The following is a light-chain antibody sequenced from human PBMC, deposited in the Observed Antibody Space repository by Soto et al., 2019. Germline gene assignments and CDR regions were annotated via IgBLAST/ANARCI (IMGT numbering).Light chain of an antibody. CDR2: DAS. CDR1: QGIGSA. Sequence: AIRLTQSPSSRSASVADRVSITCRASQGIGSALAWYQLKPGASPALLIYDASTLESGVPSRFSGSRSGADFTLTISSLQPEDFATYYCQNFRSSAISFGGGTKVDIK. V-gene: IGKV1-13*02. J-gene: IGKJ4*01. CDR3: QNFRSSAIS.